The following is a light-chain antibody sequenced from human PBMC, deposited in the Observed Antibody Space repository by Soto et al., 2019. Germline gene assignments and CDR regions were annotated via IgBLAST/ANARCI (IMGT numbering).Light chain of an antibody. CDR1: SSDVGGYNY. Sequence: QSALTQPASVSGSPGQSITISCTGTSSDVGGYNYVSWYQQHPGKAPKLMIYDVSNRPSGVSNRFSGSKSGNTASLTISGLQAEDEADYYCSSYTSSSFSGVFGGGTKLTVL. V-gene: IGLV2-14*01. J-gene: IGLJ2*01. CDR2: DVS. CDR3: SSYTSSSFSGV.